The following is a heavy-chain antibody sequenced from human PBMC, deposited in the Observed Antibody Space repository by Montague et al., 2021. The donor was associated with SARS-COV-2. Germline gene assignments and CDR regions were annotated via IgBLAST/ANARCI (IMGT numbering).Heavy chain of an antibody. CDR2: IYSGGST. Sequence: SLRLSCAASGFTFSGSPMSWVRQAPGKGLEWVSVIYSGGSTYYADSVKGRFTISRDNSKNTLYLQMNSLRAEDTAVYYCARDAGGNFPTSFDYWGQGTLVTASS. J-gene: IGHJ4*02. CDR3: ARDAGGNFPTSFDY. D-gene: IGHD4-23*01. V-gene: IGHV3-53*01. CDR1: GFTFSGSP.